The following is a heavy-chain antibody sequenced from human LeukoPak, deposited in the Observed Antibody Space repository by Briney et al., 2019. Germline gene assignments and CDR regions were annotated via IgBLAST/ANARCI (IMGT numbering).Heavy chain of an antibody. Sequence: GGSLRLSCAASGFTFDDYAMHWVRQAPGKGLEWVSGISWNSGSIGYADSVKGRFTISRDNAKNSLYLQMNSLRAEDTALYYCARDMTGVTTFLQHWGQGTLVTVSS. CDR3: ARDMTGVTTFLQH. CDR1: GFTFDDYA. J-gene: IGHJ1*01. V-gene: IGHV3-9*01. CDR2: ISWNSGSI. D-gene: IGHD3-16*01.